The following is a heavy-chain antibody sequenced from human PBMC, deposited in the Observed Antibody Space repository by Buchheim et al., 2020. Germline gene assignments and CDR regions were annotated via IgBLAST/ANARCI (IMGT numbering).Heavy chain of an antibody. V-gene: IGHV3-7*01. J-gene: IGHJ4*02. D-gene: IGHD3-16*01. Sequence: EVQLVESGGGLVQPGGSLRLSCAASGFTFSSYWMSWVRQAPGKGLEWVANIKQDGSDKYYVDSVKGRFTISRDNAKTSVSLQMNSLRAEDTAVYYCARDRDPDYVWGSAFDYWGQGSL. CDR2: IKQDGSDK. CDR3: ARDRDPDYVWGSAFDY. CDR1: GFTFSSYW.